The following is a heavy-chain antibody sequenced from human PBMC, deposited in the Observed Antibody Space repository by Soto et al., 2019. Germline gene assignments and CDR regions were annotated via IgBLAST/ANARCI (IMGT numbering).Heavy chain of an antibody. V-gene: IGHV1-46*01. J-gene: IGHJ6*02. CDR2: INPSGGST. CDR3: ARDLTTTTVVTPFDYYYYGMDV. CDR1: GYTFTSYY. Sequence: ASVKVSCKASGYTFTSYYMHWARQAPGQGLEWMGIINPSGGSTSYAQKFQGRVTMTRDTSTSTVYMELSSLRSEDTAVYYCARDLTTTTVVTPFDYYYYGMDVWGQGTTVTAP. D-gene: IGHD4-17*01.